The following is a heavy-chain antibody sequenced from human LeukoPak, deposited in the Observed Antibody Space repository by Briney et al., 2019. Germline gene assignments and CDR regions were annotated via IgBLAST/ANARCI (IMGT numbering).Heavy chain of an antibody. J-gene: IGHJ4*02. Sequence: SETLSLTCAVYSGSFSGYYWSWIRQPPGKGLEWIGQISRRGNTNYNPSLKSRVTISVDTSKNQLSLKLSTVTAADTALYYCARHGEYYFDYWGQGTLVTVSS. D-gene: IGHD3-10*01. CDR2: ISRRGNT. CDR3: ARHGEYYFDY. V-gene: IGHV4-34*01. CDR1: SGSFSGYY.